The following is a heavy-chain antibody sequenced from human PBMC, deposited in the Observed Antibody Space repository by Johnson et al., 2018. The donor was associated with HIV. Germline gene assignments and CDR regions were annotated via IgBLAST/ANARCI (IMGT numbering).Heavy chain of an antibody. J-gene: IGHJ3*02. V-gene: IGHV3-74*01. CDR1: GFIFSSYW. CDR2: SNSDGSST. D-gene: IGHD3-3*01. CDR3: AKDHGDYDFWSGYYTGAFDI. Sequence: VQLVESGGGVVQPGRSLRLSCTASGFIFSSYWMHWVRQAPGKGLVWVSRSNSDGSSTSYADSVKGRFTISRDNSKNTLYLQMNSLRAEDTAVYYCAKDHGDYDFWSGYYTGAFDIWGQGTMVTVSS.